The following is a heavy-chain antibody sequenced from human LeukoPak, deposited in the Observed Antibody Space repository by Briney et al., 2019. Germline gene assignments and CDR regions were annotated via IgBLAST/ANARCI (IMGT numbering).Heavy chain of an antibody. V-gene: IGHV4-59*01. D-gene: IGHD3-22*01. Sequence: SETLSLTXTVSGGSISSYYWSWIRQPPGKGLESIGYVSYSGSTTYNPSLKSRVTISVDTSKNQFSLKLSSVTAADTAVYYCARAPYSSGFYFFDPWGQGTLVTVSS. CDR3: ARAPYSSGFYFFDP. J-gene: IGHJ5*02. CDR1: GGSISSYY. CDR2: VSYSGST.